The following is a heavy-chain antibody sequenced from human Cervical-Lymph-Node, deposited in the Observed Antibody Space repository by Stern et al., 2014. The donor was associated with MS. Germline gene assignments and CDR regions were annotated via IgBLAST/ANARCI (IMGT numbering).Heavy chain of an antibody. CDR2: ISSSSSYI. CDR1: GFTFSSYS. Sequence: EVQLVQSGGGLVKPGGSLRLSCAASGFTFSSYSMNWVRQAPGKGLELVSSISSSSSYIYYADSVKGRFTISRDNAKNSLYLQMNSLRAEDTAVYYCARKALYNWNLVDYWGQGTLVTVSS. D-gene: IGHD1-7*01. CDR3: ARKALYNWNLVDY. J-gene: IGHJ4*02. V-gene: IGHV3-21*01.